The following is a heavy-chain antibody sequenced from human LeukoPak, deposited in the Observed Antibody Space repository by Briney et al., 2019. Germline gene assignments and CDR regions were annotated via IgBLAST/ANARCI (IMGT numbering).Heavy chain of an antibody. CDR1: GGSISSSSYY. Sequence: SETLSLTCTVSGGSISSSSYYWGWIRQPPGKGLEWIGSFFYSGSTYYNPSLKSRVTISVDTSKNQFSLKLSSVAAADTAVYYCARAIVGATVDYWGQGTLVTVSS. V-gene: IGHV4-39*01. D-gene: IGHD1-26*01. CDR2: FFYSGST. CDR3: ARAIVGATVDY. J-gene: IGHJ4*02.